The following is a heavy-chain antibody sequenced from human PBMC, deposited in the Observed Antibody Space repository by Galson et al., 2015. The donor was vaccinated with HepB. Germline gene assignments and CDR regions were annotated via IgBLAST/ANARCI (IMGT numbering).Heavy chain of an antibody. CDR1: GYTFTSYD. J-gene: IGHJ3*02. Sequence: SVKVSCKASGYTFTSYDINWVRQTTGQGLEWMGWMNPNSGNTGYAQKFQGRVTMTRNTSISTAYMELSSLRSEDTAVYYCARGARGYSGYGRAFDIWGQGTMITVSS. D-gene: IGHD5-12*01. V-gene: IGHV1-8*01. CDR2: MNPNSGNT. CDR3: ARGARGYSGYGRAFDI.